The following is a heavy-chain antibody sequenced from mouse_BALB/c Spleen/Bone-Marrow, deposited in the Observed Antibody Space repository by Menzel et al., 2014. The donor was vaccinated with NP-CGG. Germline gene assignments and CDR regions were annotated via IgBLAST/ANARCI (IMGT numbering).Heavy chain of an antibody. V-gene: IGHV14-3*02. J-gene: IGHJ4*01. Sequence: EVQLQQSGADLVKPGVSVKLSCTASGFNIKYTYMHWVKQRPEQGLEWIGRIVPAKGNSKSAPKFQGKATITSDTSSNTAYLQLSRLTSEHTAVYYCAREATYAMDYWGQGTSVTVSS. CDR3: AREATYAMDY. CDR1: GFNIKYTY. CDR2: IVPAKGNS.